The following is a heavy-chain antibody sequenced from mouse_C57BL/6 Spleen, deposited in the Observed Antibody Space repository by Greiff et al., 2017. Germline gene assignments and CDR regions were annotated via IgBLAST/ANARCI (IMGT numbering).Heavy chain of an antibody. J-gene: IGHJ4*01. Sequence: VQLQQPGAELVMPGASVKLSCKASGYTFTSYWMHWVKQRPGKGLEWIGEIDPSDSYTNSNQKFKGKSTLTVDKSSSTAYMQLSSLTSEDSAVYYCARRNYGNSYAMDYWGQGTSVTVSS. CDR1: GYTFTSYW. V-gene: IGHV1-69*01. CDR2: IDPSDSYT. CDR3: ARRNYGNSYAMDY. D-gene: IGHD2-1*01.